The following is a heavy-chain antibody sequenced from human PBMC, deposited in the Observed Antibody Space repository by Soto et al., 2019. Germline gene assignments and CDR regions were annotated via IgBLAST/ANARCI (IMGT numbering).Heavy chain of an antibody. CDR1: GFTFSSYA. CDR2: ISYDGSNK. D-gene: IGHD6-19*01. CDR3: AREPSGYPQWLVYFDD. Sequence: QVQLLESGGGVVQPGRSLRLSCAASGFTFSSYAMHWVRQAPGNGLEWVAVISYDGSNKYYSDYVKGLFTISRDNSKNTLYLQMNSLRAEDTAVYYCAREPSGYPQWLVYFDDWGQGTLVTVSS. V-gene: IGHV3-30-3*01. J-gene: IGHJ4*02.